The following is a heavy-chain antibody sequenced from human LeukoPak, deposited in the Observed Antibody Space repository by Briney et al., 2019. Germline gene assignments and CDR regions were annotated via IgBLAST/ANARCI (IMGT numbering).Heavy chain of an antibody. D-gene: IGHD3-3*01. J-gene: IGHJ5*02. CDR3: ARWPPAIFGVENWFDP. Sequence: PSETLPLTCAVYGGSFSGYYWSWIRQPPGRGLEWMGEINHSGSTNYNPSLKSRVTISVDTSKNQFSLKLSSVTAADTAVYYCARWPPAIFGVENWFDPWGQGTLVTVSS. CDR1: GGSFSGYY. CDR2: INHSGST. V-gene: IGHV4-34*01.